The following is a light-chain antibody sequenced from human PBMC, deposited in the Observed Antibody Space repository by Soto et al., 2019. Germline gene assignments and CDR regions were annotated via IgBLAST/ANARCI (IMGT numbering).Light chain of an antibody. CDR1: SSNIGAGYD. J-gene: IGLJ2*01. V-gene: IGLV1-40*01. CDR3: YSYAGYNTFMV. Sequence: QSVLTQPPSVSGAPGQRVTISCTGSSSNIGAGYDVHWYQQLPGTAPKLLIYGNSNRPSGVPDRFSGSKSGNTASLTISGLQAEDEADYYCYSYAGYNTFMVYGGGTKLTVL. CDR2: GNS.